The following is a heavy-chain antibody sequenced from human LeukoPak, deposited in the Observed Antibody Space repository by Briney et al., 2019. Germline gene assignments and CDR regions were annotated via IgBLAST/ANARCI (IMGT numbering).Heavy chain of an antibody. D-gene: IGHD4-17*01. CDR2: IKQDGSEK. Sequence: GGSLRLSCAASGFTFSSYWMSWVRQAPGKGLEWVANIKQDGSEKYYVDSVKGRFTISRDNVKNSLYLQMNSLRAEDTAVYYCARDLDPPPFYGDYEYWGQGTLVTVSS. V-gene: IGHV3-7*01. CDR1: GFTFSSYW. J-gene: IGHJ4*02. CDR3: ARDLDPPPFYGDYEY.